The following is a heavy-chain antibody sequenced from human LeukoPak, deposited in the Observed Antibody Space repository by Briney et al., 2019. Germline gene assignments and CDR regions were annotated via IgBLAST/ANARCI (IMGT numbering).Heavy chain of an antibody. V-gene: IGHV3-11*01. CDR1: GFTFSDYY. J-gene: IGHJ3*02. D-gene: IGHD2-2*01. Sequence: GGSLRLSCAASGFTFSDYYMSWIRQAPGKGLEWVSYISGSGSTIYYADSVKGRFTISRDNAKNSLYLQMNSLRAEDTAVYYCARALGYCSSTSCYLDAFDIWGQGTMVTVSS. CDR3: ARALGYCSSTSCYLDAFDI. CDR2: ISGSGSTI.